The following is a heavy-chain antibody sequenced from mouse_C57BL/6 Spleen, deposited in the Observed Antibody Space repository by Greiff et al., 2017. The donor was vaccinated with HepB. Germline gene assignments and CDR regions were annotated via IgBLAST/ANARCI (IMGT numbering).Heavy chain of an antibody. J-gene: IGHJ1*03. CDR1: GYTFTSYW. CDR3: ARDYGSDWYFDV. D-gene: IGHD1-1*01. V-gene: IGHV1-55*01. Sequence: VQLQQPGAELVKPGASVKMSCKASGYTFTSYWITWVKQRPGQGLEWIGDIYPGSGSTNYNEKFKSKATLTVDTSSSTAYMQLSSRTSEDSAVYYCARDYGSDWYFDVWGTGTTVTVSS. CDR2: IYPGSGST.